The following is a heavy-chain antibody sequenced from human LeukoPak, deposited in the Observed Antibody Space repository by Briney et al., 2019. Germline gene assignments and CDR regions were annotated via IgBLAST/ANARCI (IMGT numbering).Heavy chain of an antibody. CDR2: VTATNSNR. CDR3: ARDPYSGTYGDTYYYYMDV. Sequence: GGSLRLSCLASGFTFSDHTLNWVRQAPGKGLEWISSVTATNSNRHYADSVEGRFSISRDNARNSLYLQMNSLRAEDTAVYYCARDPYSGTYGDTYYYYMDVWGKGTTVTISS. J-gene: IGHJ6*03. CDR1: GFTFSDHT. D-gene: IGHD1-26*01. V-gene: IGHV3-48*04.